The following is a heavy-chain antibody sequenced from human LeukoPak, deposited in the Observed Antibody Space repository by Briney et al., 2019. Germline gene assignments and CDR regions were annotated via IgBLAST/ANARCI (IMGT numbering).Heavy chain of an antibody. CDR1: GGSISTYD. D-gene: IGHD5-12*01. CDR2: SYYNGRT. Sequence: SEALSLTCTVSGGSISTYDWSWIRQPPGKGLEWIGYSYYNGRTSYNPSLKSRVIISIDASKNQFSLRLTSVTTADTAVYFCARGGGYSGCDNYFDYWGQGALVTVSS. V-gene: IGHV4-59*01. J-gene: IGHJ4*02. CDR3: ARGGGYSGCDNYFDY.